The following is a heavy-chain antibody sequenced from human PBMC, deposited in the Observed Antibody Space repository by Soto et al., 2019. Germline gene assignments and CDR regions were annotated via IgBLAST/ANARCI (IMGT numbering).Heavy chain of an antibody. J-gene: IGHJ4*02. CDR1: GGTFRNYP. CDR2: IIPIVGIP. D-gene: IGHD1-1*01. V-gene: IGHV1-69*01. CDR3: ARVLEFRDGYISHFDF. Sequence: QVQLVQSGAEVKKPGSSVKVSCKASGGTFRNYPFSWVRQAPGQGLEWMGGIIPIVGIPNYAQKFQGRVTITADESITTVHMELSSLRSEDTAVYYCARVLEFRDGYISHFDFWGQGTLVTVSS.